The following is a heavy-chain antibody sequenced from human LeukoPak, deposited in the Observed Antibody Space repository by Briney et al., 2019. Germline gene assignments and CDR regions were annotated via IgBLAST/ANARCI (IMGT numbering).Heavy chain of an antibody. CDR1: GFTFSNAW. Sequence: GGSLRLSCAASGFTFSNAWMSWVRQAPGKGLEWVGRIKSKTDGGTTDYAAPVKGRFTISRDDSKNTLYLQMNSLKTEDTAVYYCARDHDYGDNGLDYWGQGTLVTVSS. V-gene: IGHV3-15*01. J-gene: IGHJ4*02. D-gene: IGHD4-17*01. CDR3: ARDHDYGDNGLDY. CDR2: IKSKTDGGTT.